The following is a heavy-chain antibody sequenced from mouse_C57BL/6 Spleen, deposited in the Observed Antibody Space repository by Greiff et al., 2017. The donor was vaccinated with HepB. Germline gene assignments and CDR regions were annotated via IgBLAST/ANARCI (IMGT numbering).Heavy chain of an antibody. CDR1: GYAFSSYW. CDR2: IYPGDGDT. Sequence: QVQLQQSGAELVKPGASVKISCKASGYAFSSYWMNWVKQRPGKGLEWIGQIYPGDGDTNYNGKFKGKATLTADKSSSTAYMQLSSLTSEDSAVYFCARSIYYGSSWGFAYWGQGTLVTVSA. CDR3: ARSIYYGSSWGFAY. V-gene: IGHV1-80*01. J-gene: IGHJ3*01. D-gene: IGHD1-1*01.